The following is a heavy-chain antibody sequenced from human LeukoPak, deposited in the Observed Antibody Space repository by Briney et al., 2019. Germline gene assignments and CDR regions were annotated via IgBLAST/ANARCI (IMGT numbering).Heavy chain of an antibody. CDR1: GGSFSGYY. J-gene: IGHJ4*02. CDR2: INHSGST. Sequence: SETLSLTCAVYGGSFSGYYWSWIRQPPGKGLEWIGEINHSGSTNYNPSLKSRVTISVDTSKNQFSLKLSSVTAADTAVYYCARLSSWYTGSADYWGQGTLVTVSS. V-gene: IGHV4-34*01. CDR3: ARLSSWYTGSADY. D-gene: IGHD6-13*01.